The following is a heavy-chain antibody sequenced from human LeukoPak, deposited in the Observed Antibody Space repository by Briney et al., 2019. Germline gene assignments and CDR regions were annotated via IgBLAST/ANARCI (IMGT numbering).Heavy chain of an antibody. CDR3: ATAVAVADDAFDI. J-gene: IGHJ3*02. D-gene: IGHD6-19*01. CDR1: GYTLTELS. CDR2: FDPEDGET. Sequence: ASVKVSCKVSGYTLTELSMHWVRQAPGKGLEWMGGFDPEDGETIYAQKFQGRVTMTEDTSADTAYMELSSLRSEDTAVYYCATAVAVADDAFDIWGQGTMVTVSS. V-gene: IGHV1-24*01.